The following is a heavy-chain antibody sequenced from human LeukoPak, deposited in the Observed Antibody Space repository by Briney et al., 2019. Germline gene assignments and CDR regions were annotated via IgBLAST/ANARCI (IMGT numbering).Heavy chain of an antibody. Sequence: GGSLRLSCATSGFTFNSYNMNWVRQAPGKGLEWVSFISSSGHTTYYADSVKGRFTVSRDNAKESLYLQMHSLSEEDTAVYYCARDGDAPMTDFDYWGQGTLVTVSS. CDR2: ISSSGHTT. D-gene: IGHD2-21*02. CDR1: GFTFNSYN. J-gene: IGHJ4*02. V-gene: IGHV3-48*02. CDR3: ARDGDAPMTDFDY.